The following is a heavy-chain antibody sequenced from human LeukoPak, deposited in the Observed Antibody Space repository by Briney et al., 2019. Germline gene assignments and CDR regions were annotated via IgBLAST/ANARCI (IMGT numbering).Heavy chain of an antibody. CDR2: IIPIFGTA. D-gene: IGHD6-13*01. CDR1: GGTFSSYA. J-gene: IGHJ6*01. CDR3: ARDLPEFTAGTRRDYYYYGMDV. Sequence: SVKVSCKASGGTFSSYAISWVRQAPGQGLEWMGGIIPIFGTANYAQKFQGRVTITADESTSTAYMELSSLRSEDTAVYYCARDLPEFTAGTRRDYYYYGMDVWGQGTTVTVSS. V-gene: IGHV1-69*13.